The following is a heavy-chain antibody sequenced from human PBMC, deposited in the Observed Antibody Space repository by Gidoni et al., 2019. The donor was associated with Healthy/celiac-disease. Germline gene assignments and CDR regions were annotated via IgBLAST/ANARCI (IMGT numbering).Heavy chain of an antibody. Sequence: QVQLVQSGAEVKKPGASVQVSCTASGYTFTSNGTSWVRQAPGQGLEWMGWISAYNGNTNYAQKLQGRVTRTTDTSTSTAYMELRSLRSDDTAVYYCAIRYCSSTSCPGFDPWGQGTLVTVSS. CDR3: AIRYCSSTSCPGFDP. D-gene: IGHD2-2*01. CDR1: GYTFTSNG. CDR2: ISAYNGNT. V-gene: IGHV1-18*01. J-gene: IGHJ5*02.